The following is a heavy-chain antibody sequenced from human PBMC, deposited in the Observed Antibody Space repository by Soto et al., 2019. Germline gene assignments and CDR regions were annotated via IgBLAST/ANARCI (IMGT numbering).Heavy chain of an antibody. CDR3: ARLVWVRYIPRPRWQMYV. J-gene: IGHJ6*04. CDR2: IYYSGST. D-gene: IGHD3-16*01. V-gene: IGHV4-59*08. CDR1: GGSISSYY. Sequence: SETLSLTCTVSGGSISSYYWSWIRQPPGKGLEWIGYIYYSGSTNYNPSLKSRVTISVDTSKNQFSLKLSSVTAADTAVYYCARLVWVRYIPRPRWQMYVWDKGTTVTVAS.